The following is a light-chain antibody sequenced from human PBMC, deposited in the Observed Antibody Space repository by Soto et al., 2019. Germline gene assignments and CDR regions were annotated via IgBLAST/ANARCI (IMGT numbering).Light chain of an antibody. CDR1: NSNIGNNY. CDR3: GTWDSSLSTYV. CDR2: ENN. V-gene: IGLV1-51*02. Sequence: QSVLTQPPSVSAAPGQKVTVSCSGSNSNIGNNYVSWYQQLPGTAPKLPIFENNKRPSGIPDRFSGSKSGTSATLGITGLQTGDEADYYCGTWDSSLSTYVFGTGTKVTVL. J-gene: IGLJ1*01.